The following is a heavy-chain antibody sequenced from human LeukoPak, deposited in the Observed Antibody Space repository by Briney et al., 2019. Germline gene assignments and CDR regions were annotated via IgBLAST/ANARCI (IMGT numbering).Heavy chain of an antibody. Sequence: ASVKVSCKASGGTFSSYAISWVRQAPGQGLEWMGRIIPILGIANYAQKFQGRVTITADKSTSTAYMELSSLRSEDTAVYYCARDPPTYYHDSSGYYYAGVGVDYWGQGTLVTVSS. CDR3: ARDPPTYYHDSSGYYYAGVGVDY. D-gene: IGHD3-22*01. CDR1: GGTFSSYA. CDR2: IIPILGIA. V-gene: IGHV1-69*04. J-gene: IGHJ4*02.